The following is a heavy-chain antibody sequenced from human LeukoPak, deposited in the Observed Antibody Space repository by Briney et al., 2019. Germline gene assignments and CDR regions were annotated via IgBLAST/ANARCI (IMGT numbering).Heavy chain of an antibody. J-gene: IGHJ3*01. CDR1: GLYFDSHA. V-gene: IGHV3-30*04. Sequence: PGGSLRLSCAASGLYFDSHAIHWVRQAPGKGLEWVAYISYTGGNEYYADPVKGRFTISRDNSKNTLYLQMNSLRTEDTAVYFCAREGGDFGAFDVWGQGTMVTVSS. CDR3: AREGGDFGAFDV. CDR2: ISYTGGNE. D-gene: IGHD3-10*01.